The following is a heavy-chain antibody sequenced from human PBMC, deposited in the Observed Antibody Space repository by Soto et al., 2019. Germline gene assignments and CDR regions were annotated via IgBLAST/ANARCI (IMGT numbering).Heavy chain of an antibody. CDR2: IYYSGNT. J-gene: IGHJ6*02. CDR1: GDSISSDGYY. D-gene: IGHD2-15*01. V-gene: IGHV4-31*03. Sequence: QVQLQESGPGLVKPSQTLSLTCTVSGDSISSDGYYWSWIRQHPGKGLEWIGYIYYSGNTYYNPSLKSRVTIAADTTKNQVSLKVSPVTAADTAVYYCAREAAVEGMDVWGQGTTVTVS. CDR3: AREAAVEGMDV.